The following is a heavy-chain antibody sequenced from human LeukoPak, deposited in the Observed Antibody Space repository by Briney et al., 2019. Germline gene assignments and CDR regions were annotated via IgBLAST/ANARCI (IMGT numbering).Heavy chain of an antibody. CDR2: ISGSGGST. CDR1: GFTFSSYA. V-gene: IGHV3-23*01. J-gene: IGHJ4*02. D-gene: IGHD1-26*01. Sequence: GGSLRLSCAASGFTFSSYAMSWVRQAPGKGLEWVPGISGSGGSTYYADSVKGRFTISRDNSKNTLYVQMNSLRGEDTAVYYCAKDAYGYIGSSFDYWGQGTLVTVSS. CDR3: AKDAYGYIGSSFDY.